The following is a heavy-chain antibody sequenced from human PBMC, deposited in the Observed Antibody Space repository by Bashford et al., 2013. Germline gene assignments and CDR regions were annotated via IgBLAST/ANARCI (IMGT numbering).Heavy chain of an antibody. V-gene: IGHV1-46*01. Sequence: ASVKVSCKASGYTFTSYYMHWVRQAPGQGLEWMGIINPSGGSTSYAQKFQGRVTMTRDTSTSTVYMELSSLRSEDTAVYYCAREDPVDTAMVLCYGMDVWGQGTTVTVSS. CDR2: INPSGGST. J-gene: IGHJ6*02. D-gene: IGHD5-18*01. CDR1: GYTFTSYY. CDR3: AREDPVDTAMVLCYGMDV.